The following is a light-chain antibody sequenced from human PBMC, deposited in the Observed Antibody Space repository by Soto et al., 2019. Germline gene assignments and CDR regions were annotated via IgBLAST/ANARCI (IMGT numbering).Light chain of an antibody. CDR3: QQYGSSFAT. J-gene: IGKJ1*01. V-gene: IGKV3-20*01. CDR1: QSVGRN. Sequence: EVVLTQSPGILSLSPGERATLSCRVSQSVGRNLAWYQQTPGQAPRLLIYGASTRATDVPDRFSGSGSGTDFLLTISRLEPADFAVYYCQQYGSSFATFGQGTQV. CDR2: GAS.